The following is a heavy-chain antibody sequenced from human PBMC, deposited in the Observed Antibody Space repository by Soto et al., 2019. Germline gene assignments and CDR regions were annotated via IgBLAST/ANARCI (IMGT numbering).Heavy chain of an antibody. CDR1: GGSIKTYY. CDR2: IYTSGTA. CDR3: ARDFDSSSWYRLDQ. D-gene: IGHD6-13*01. J-gene: IGHJ4*02. Sequence: SETLSLTCPVSGGSIKTYYWSWVRQTAGKGLEWIGRIYTSGTANYNPSLKGRVIMSVDTSKNQFSLKMTSVTAADTAVYYCARDFDSSSWYRLDQWGQGIPVTVSS. V-gene: IGHV4-4*07.